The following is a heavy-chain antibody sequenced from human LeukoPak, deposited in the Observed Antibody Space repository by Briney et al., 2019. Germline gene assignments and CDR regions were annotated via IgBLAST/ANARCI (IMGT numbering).Heavy chain of an antibody. V-gene: IGHV3-48*04. J-gene: IGHJ2*01. D-gene: IGHD6-6*01. CDR3: ARYAARREWYFDL. Sequence: GGSLRLSCAASGFTFSSYSMNWVRQAPGKGLEWVSYISSSGSTIYYADSVKGRFTISRDNAKNSLYLQMNSLRAEDTAVYYCARYAARREWYFDLWGRGTLVTVSS. CDR1: GFTFSSYS. CDR2: ISSSGSTI.